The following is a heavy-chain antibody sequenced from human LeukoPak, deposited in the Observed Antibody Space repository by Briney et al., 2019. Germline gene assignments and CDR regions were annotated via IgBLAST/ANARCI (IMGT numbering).Heavy chain of an antibody. CDR3: ARDRSSGWYPSGY. J-gene: IGHJ4*02. D-gene: IGHD6-19*01. CDR2: ISSDGTIT. V-gene: IGHV3-74*01. CDR1: KFTFSNYW. Sequence: GGSLRLSCAASKFTFSNYWMQRVRQVPGKGLVWVSRISSDGTITNYADSVKGRFTSSRDNAKNALYLQMNSLPADDTAVYYCARDRSSGWYPSGYWGQRTLVTVSS.